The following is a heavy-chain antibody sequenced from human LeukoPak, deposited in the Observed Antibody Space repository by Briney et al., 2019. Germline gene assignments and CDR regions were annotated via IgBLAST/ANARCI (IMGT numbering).Heavy chain of an antibody. V-gene: IGHV1-46*01. CDR2: INPSGGST. Sequence: ASVKVSCKASGGTFSSYAISWVRQAPGQGLEWMGIINPSGGSTSYAQKFQGRITMTRDTSTSTVYMELSSLRSEDTAVYYCARGSSTYYYDSSGYSVPYYYGMDVWGQGTTVTVSS. CDR3: ARGSSTYYYDSSGYSVPYYYGMDV. J-gene: IGHJ6*02. D-gene: IGHD3-22*01. CDR1: GGTFSSYA.